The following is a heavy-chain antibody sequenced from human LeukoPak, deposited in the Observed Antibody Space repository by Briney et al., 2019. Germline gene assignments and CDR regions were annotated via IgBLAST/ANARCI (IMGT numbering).Heavy chain of an antibody. D-gene: IGHD5-12*01. Sequence: GESLKISCQASGYNFPTHWIGWVRQMPGKGLEWMGIIYPSDSDTRYSPSLQGQVTISADKSINTVYLQWSSVKASDSAIYYCARGGDYGYDRIDYWGQGTQVSVST. CDR3: ARGGDYGYDRIDY. CDR1: GYNFPTHW. V-gene: IGHV5-51*01. CDR2: IYPSDSDT. J-gene: IGHJ4*02.